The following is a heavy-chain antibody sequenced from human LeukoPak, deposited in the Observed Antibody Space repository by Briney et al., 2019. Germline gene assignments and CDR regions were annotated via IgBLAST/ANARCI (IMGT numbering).Heavy chain of an antibody. Sequence: QPGRSLRLSCAASGFTFSSYAMHWVRQAPGKGLEWVAVISYDGSNKYYADSVKGRFTISRDNARNSLYLQMNSLRAEDRAVYYCARGSSNIPGRNNWFDPWGQGTLVTVSS. CDR3: ARGSSNIPGRNNWFDP. CDR2: ISYDGSNK. J-gene: IGHJ5*02. V-gene: IGHV3-30*04. CDR1: GFTFSSYA. D-gene: IGHD2-2*01.